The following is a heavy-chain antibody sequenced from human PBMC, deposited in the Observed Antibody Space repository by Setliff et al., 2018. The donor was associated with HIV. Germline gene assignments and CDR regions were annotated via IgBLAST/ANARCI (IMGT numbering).Heavy chain of an antibody. CDR2: INPNSGGT. D-gene: IGHD1-26*01. J-gene: IGHJ3*02. CDR1: GYTFTGYY. V-gene: IGHV1-2*06. Sequence: ASVKVSCKASGYTFTGYYMHWVRQAPGQGLEWMGRINPNSGGTNYAQKCQGRVTMTRDTSIGKAYMELSRLRSDDTAVYYCARGTRVGANDAFDIWGQGTMVTVSS. CDR3: ARGTRVGANDAFDI.